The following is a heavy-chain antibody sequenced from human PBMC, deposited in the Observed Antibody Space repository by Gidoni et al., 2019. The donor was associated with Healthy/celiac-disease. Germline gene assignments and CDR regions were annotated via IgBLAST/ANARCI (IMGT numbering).Heavy chain of an antibody. D-gene: IGHD3-3*01. CDR2: IYYSGST. CDR1: GGSISSSSYY. J-gene: IGHJ1*01. Sequence: QLQLQESGPGLVKPSETLSLTCTVSGGSISSSSYYWGWIRPPPGKGLEWIGSIYYSGSTYYNPSLKSRVTISVDTSKNQFSLKLSSVTAADTAVYYCALTYYDFWSGYSPEYFQHWGQGTLVTVSS. V-gene: IGHV4-39*01. CDR3: ALTYYDFWSGYSPEYFQH.